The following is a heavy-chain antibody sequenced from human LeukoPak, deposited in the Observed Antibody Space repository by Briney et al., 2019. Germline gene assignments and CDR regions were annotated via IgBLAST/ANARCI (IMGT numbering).Heavy chain of an antibody. CDR1: GFTFSSYS. V-gene: IGHV3-21*01. J-gene: IGHJ3*02. CDR2: ISSGSSYI. D-gene: IGHD6-13*01. Sequence: GGSLRLSCAASGFTFSSYSMNWVRQAPGKGLEWVSSISSGSSYIYYADSVKGRFTISRDNAKNSLYLQMNSLRAEDTAVYYCARAGAAAGPGYAFDIWGQGTMVTVSS. CDR3: ARAGAAAGPGYAFDI.